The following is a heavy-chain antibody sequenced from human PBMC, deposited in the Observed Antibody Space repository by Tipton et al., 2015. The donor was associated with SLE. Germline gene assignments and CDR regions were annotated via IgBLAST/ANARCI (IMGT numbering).Heavy chain of an antibody. CDR3: ASSLLWWYLEY. J-gene: IGHJ4*02. Sequence: GSLRLSCAASGFTFSSYSMNWVRQAPGKGLEWIGYIYYSGITNYNPSLNSRVTISLDTSKNQFSLKLSSVTAADTAVYYCASSLLWWYLEYWGQGTLVTVSS. CDR1: GFTFSSYS. V-gene: IGHV4-59*01. D-gene: IGHD3-10*01. CDR2: IYYSGIT.